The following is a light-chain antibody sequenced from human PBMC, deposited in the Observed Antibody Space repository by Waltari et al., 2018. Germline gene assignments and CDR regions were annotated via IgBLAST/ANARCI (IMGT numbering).Light chain of an antibody. J-gene: IGLJ3*02. CDR2: DNN. Sequence: QSVLTQPPSVSAAPGQKVTISCSGSSSHIGPNYVSWYQQLPGTAPKLLIYDNNKRPSGIPDRFSGSKSATSATLAITGIQTGDEAEYFCGTWDSSLSIGVFGGGTKLTVL. CDR1: SSHIGPNY. CDR3: GTWDSSLSIGV. V-gene: IGLV1-51*01.